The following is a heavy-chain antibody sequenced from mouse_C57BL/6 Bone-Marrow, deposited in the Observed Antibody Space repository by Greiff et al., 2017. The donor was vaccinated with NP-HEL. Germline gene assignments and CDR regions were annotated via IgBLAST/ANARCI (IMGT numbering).Heavy chain of an antibody. V-gene: IGHV1-82*01. CDR3: ARRLGRGGY. Sequence: QVQLPHSFPSLLKPGASVKISCKASGYAFSSSWMNWVKQRPGKGLEWIGRISPGDGDTNYNGKFKGKATLTADKSSSTAYMQLRSLTSEDSAVYFCARRLGRGGYWGQGTTLTVSS. D-gene: IGHD4-1*01. J-gene: IGHJ2*01. CDR1: GYAFSSSW. CDR2: ISPGDGDT.